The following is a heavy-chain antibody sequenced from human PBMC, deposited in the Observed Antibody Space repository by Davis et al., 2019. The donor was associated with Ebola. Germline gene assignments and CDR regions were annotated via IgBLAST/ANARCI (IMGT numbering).Heavy chain of an antibody. Sequence: ASVKVSCKASGGTFSSYAISWVRQATGQGLEWLGWMKPNSGDTGYAQKFQGRITLTRSTSLSTAYMELSSLTSEDTAVYYCARLNLAARAYYFDYWGQGTLVTVSS. D-gene: IGHD6-6*01. V-gene: IGHV1-8*02. CDR3: ARLNLAARAYYFDY. J-gene: IGHJ4*02. CDR2: MKPNSGDT. CDR1: GGTFSSYA.